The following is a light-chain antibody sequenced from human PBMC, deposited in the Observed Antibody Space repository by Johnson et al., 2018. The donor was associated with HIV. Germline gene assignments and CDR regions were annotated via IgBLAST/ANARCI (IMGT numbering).Light chain of an antibody. Sequence: QAVLTQPPSVSAAAGQKVTISCSGSSSNIGNNYVAWYQQVPGTAPKLLIYDNNRRPSGVPDRFAGSKSGTSATLGITGLQTGYAADYCCGTWDNSLRTAFFGTGTKVTVL. V-gene: IGLV1-51*01. CDR2: DNN. CDR1: SSNIGNNY. J-gene: IGLJ1*01. CDR3: GTWDNSLRTAF.